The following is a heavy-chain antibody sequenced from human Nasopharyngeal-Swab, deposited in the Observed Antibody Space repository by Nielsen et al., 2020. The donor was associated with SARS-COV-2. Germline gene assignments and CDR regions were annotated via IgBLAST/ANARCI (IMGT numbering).Heavy chain of an antibody. Sequence: GGSLRLSCAVSGFTVSSNYMSWVRQAPGKGLEWVSVSYTGGATYYADSVKGRFTISKHDSKNTVYLQMNSLRAEDTAVYYCARSSAYFFDYWGQGTLVTVSS. V-gene: IGHV3-53*04. CDR3: ARSSAYFFDY. CDR1: GFTVSSNY. D-gene: IGHD3-22*01. J-gene: IGHJ4*02. CDR2: SYTGGAT.